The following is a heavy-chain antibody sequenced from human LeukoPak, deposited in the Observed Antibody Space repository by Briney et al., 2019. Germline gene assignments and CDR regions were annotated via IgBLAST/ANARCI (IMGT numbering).Heavy chain of an antibody. J-gene: IGHJ3*02. CDR1: GFTFSSYA. D-gene: IGHD6-13*01. Sequence: PGGSLRLSCAASGFTFSSYAMSWVRQAPGKGLEWVSAISGSGGSTYYADSVKGRFTISRDNSKNTLYLQMNSLRAEDTAVYYCARDSKSRYSSSWNAKDAFDIWGQGTMVTVSS. CDR2: ISGSGGST. V-gene: IGHV3-23*01. CDR3: ARDSKSRYSSSWNAKDAFDI.